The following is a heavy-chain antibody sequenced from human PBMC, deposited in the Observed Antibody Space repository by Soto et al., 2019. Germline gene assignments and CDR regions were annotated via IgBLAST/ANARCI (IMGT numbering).Heavy chain of an antibody. J-gene: IGHJ4*02. CDR1: GFTFSSYA. CDR2: ISGSGGST. Sequence: GGSLRLSCAASGFTFSSYAMSWVRQAPGKGLEWVSAISGSGGSTYYADSVKGRFTISRDNSKNTLYLQMNSLRAEDTAVYYCAKSGMITFGGVRILFDYWGQGTLVTVSS. CDR3: AKSGMITFGGVRILFDY. D-gene: IGHD3-16*01. V-gene: IGHV3-23*01.